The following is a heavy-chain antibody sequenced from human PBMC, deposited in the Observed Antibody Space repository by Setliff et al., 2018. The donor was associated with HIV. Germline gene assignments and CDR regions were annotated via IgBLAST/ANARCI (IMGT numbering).Heavy chain of an antibody. CDR1: GITFSSHA. V-gene: IGHV3-23*01. CDR3: AKEGGTVAGSGY. J-gene: IGHJ4*02. CDR2: ISGSGGST. Sequence: PGGSLRLSCAASGITFSSHAMSWVRQAPGKGLEWVSTISGSGGSTYYTDSVKGRFTISRDNPKNTLYLQMNSLRAEDTAVYYCAKEGGTVAGSGYWGQGTLVTVSS. D-gene: IGHD6-19*01.